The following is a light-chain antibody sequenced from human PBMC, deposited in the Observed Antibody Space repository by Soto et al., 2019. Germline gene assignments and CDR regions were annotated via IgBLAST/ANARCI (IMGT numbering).Light chain of an antibody. CDR2: DVS. J-gene: IGLJ1*01. V-gene: IGLV2-14*01. Sequence: QSVLTQPVSVSGSPGQSITISCTGTSSDVGGYNYVSWYQQHPGKAPKLMIYDVSNRPSGVSNRFSGSKSGNTASLTISGLQAEDEADYYCSSYTSSSTLDYVFGTGTKVTVL. CDR1: SSDVGGYNY. CDR3: SSYTSSSTLDYV.